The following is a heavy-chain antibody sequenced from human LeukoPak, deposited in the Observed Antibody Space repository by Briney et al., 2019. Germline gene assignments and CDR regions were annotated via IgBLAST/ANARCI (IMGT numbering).Heavy chain of an antibody. CDR2: ISAYNGNT. D-gene: IGHD3-22*01. Sequence: ASVKVSCKASGYTFTSYGISWVRQAPGQGLEWMGWISAYNGNTNYAQKLQGRVTMTTDTSTSTAYMELRSLRSDDTAVYYCARVGGVRTTPEGYYDSSGYYDYYYGMDVWGQGTTVTVSS. J-gene: IGHJ6*02. CDR1: GYTFTSYG. CDR3: ARVGGVRTTPEGYYDSSGYYDYYYGMDV. V-gene: IGHV1-18*01.